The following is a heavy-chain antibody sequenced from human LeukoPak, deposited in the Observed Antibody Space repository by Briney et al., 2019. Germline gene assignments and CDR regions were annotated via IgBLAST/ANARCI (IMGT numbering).Heavy chain of an antibody. CDR2: INSDGSST. CDR3: ARDSRPYYYDSSGYYSEYFQH. CDR1: GFTFSSYS. V-gene: IGHV3-74*01. D-gene: IGHD3-22*01. Sequence: PGGSLRLSCAASGFTFSSYSMNWVRQAPGKGLVWVSRINSDGSSTSYADSVKGRFTISRDNAKNTLYLQMNSLRAEDTAVYYCARDSRPYYYDSSGYYSEYFQHWGQGTLVTVSS. J-gene: IGHJ1*01.